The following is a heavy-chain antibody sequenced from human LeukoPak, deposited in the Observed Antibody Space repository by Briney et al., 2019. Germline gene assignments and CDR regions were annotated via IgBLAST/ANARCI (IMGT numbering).Heavy chain of an antibody. D-gene: IGHD3-22*01. V-gene: IGHV4-4*07. Sequence: SETLSLSRAVSGGSISGYYWTWIRQPAGKGLEWIVRMYSSGSTKYNPSLNSRVIMSIDTSNNQFSLKMSSVTAADTAVYYCAREGQDHYDSSGHRDWFDPWGQGTLVTVSS. CDR2: MYSSGST. CDR3: AREGQDHYDSSGHRDWFDP. J-gene: IGHJ5*02. CDR1: GGSISGYY.